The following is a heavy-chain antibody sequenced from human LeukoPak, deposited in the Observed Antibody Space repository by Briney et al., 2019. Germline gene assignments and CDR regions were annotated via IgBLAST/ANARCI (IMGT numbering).Heavy chain of an antibody. V-gene: IGHV3-48*04. CDR3: ATDDFTNSVPF. Sequence: PGGSLRLSCVASPYTFSWYNMNWFRQAPGKGLEWLSYINSNGEGVYYADSVKGRFTISRDNAKNSLYLLMNSLTVEDTALYYCATDDFTNSVPFWGQGTVVTVSS. D-gene: IGHD2-8*01. J-gene: IGHJ3*01. CDR2: INSNGEGV. CDR1: PYTFSWYN.